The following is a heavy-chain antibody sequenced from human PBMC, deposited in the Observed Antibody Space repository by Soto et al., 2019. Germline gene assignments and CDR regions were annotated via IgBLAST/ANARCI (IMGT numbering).Heavy chain of an antibody. Sequence: PGGSLRLSCAASGFTFSSHHMNWVRQVPGKGLEWVSYIGAGSRTIYYADSVKGRFTISRDNAKSSLYLQMNSLRVEDTAVYYCARSFYLAATRAQLSWGQGILVTVSS. J-gene: IGHJ5*02. CDR3: ARSFYLAATRAQLS. CDR2: IGAGSRTI. D-gene: IGHD5-12*01. CDR1: GFTFSSHH. V-gene: IGHV3-48*01.